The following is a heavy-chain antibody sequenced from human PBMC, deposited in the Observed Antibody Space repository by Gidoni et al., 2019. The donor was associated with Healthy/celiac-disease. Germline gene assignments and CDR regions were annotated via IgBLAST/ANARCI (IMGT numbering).Heavy chain of an antibody. V-gene: IGHV3-7*01. D-gene: IGHD6-13*01. CDR1: GFTFSSYW. J-gene: IGHJ3*02. CDR3: ARPIAAAVYDAFDI. Sequence: EVQLVESGGGLVQPGGSLRLSCAASGFTFSSYWMSWVRQAPGKGLEWVANIKQDGSEKYYVDSVKGRFTISRDNAKNSLYLQMNSLRAEDTAVYYCARPIAAAVYDAFDIWGQGTMVTVSS. CDR2: IKQDGSEK.